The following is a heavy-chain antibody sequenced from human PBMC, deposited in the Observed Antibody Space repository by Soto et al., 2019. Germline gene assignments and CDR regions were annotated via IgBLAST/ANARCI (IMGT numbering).Heavy chain of an antibody. CDR1: GYNFNTFD. J-gene: IGHJ4*02. CDR3: AGGNFRY. V-gene: IGHV1-8*02. CDR2: MNTNSGNT. Sequence: ASVKVSCKASGYNFNTFDIYWVRQATGHGLEWMGWMNTNSGNTGYAQELRGRVTMTRNTSNTTAYMELTSLTSDDTGAYYCAGGNFRYWGQGTLVTVSS.